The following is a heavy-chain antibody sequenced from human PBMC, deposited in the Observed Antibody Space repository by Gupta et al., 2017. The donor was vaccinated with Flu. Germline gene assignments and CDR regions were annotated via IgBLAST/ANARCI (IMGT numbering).Heavy chain of an antibody. J-gene: IGHJ4*01. D-gene: IGHD3-10*01. Sequence: QVQLQESGPGLVKPSQTLSLSCTVSGDSISSRSYYWNWIRQPAGEGLEWIGRIHSSGTTNYNPSLKSRVTMSADTSTNQLSLRLTSVTAADAAMYYCARDSPEYYGSGSYFDYWGHGILVTVSS. CDR1: GDSISSRSYY. CDR2: IHSSGTT. CDR3: ARDSPEYYGSGSYFDY. V-gene: IGHV4-61*02.